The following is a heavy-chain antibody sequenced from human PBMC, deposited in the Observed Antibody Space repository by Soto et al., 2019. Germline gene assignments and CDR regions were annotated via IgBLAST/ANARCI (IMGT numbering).Heavy chain of an antibody. CDR1: GFTFSSYA. CDR3: AREANYYDSSGYYYDY. J-gene: IGHJ4*02. Sequence: TGGSLRLSCAASGFTFSSYAMHWVRQAPGKGLEWVAVISYDGSNKYYADSVKGRFTISRDNSKNTLYLQMNSLRAEDTAVYYCAREANYYDSSGYYYDYWGQGTLVTVSS. V-gene: IGHV3-30-3*01. D-gene: IGHD3-22*01. CDR2: ISYDGSNK.